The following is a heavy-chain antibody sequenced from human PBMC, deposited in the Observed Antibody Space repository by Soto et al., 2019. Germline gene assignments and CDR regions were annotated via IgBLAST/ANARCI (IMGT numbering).Heavy chain of an antibody. V-gene: IGHV4-31*03. CDR2: TYYSGST. J-gene: IGHJ3*02. Sequence: QVQLQESGPGLVKPSQTLSLTCTVSGGSISSGGYYWSWIRQHPGKGLEWIGYTYYSGSTYYNPSLKSRVNIAVDTSKNQFSLKLSSVSAADTAVYYCARGNPYYYDSCGYYGDAFDIWGQGTMVTVSS. D-gene: IGHD3-22*01. CDR3: ARGNPYYYDSCGYYGDAFDI. CDR1: GGSISSGGYY.